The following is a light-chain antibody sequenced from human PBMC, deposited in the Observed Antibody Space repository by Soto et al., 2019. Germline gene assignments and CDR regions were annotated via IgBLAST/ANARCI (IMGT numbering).Light chain of an antibody. CDR3: AAWDDSRGGVV. Sequence: QSVLTQPPSASGTPGQRVTISCSGSSSNIGTNYVYWYQQFPGTAPKLLIYRNNQRPSGVPDRISGSKSGTSASLAISGLRSEDEAEYFCAAWDDSRGGVVFGGGTKLTVL. CDR2: RNN. J-gene: IGLJ2*01. CDR1: SSNIGTNY. V-gene: IGLV1-47*01.